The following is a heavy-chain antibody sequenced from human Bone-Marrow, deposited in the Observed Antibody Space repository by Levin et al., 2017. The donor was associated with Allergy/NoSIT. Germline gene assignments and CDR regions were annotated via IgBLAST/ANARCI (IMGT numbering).Heavy chain of an antibody. CDR2: VSSTGGAT. Sequence: GGSLRLSCAASGFTFTTYAMTWVRRAPGMGLEWVSTVSSTGGATYSTDSVKGRFTISRDNAKNSLSLQMNNLRVEDTAVFYCAKDEGPFSSSFAFDCWGQGALVTVSS. D-gene: IGHD2-2*01. V-gene: IGHV3-23*01. CDR1: GFTFTTYA. CDR3: AKDEGPFSSSFAFDC. J-gene: IGHJ4*02.